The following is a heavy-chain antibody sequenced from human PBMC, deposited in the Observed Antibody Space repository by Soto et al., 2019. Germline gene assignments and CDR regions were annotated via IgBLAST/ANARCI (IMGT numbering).Heavy chain of an antibody. CDR2: IWYDGSNK. J-gene: IGHJ4*02. Sequence: QMELVESGGGVVQPGRSLRLSCAASGFTFSNYGMHWVRQAPGKGLEWVAAIWYDGSNKYYGDSVKGRFTISRDNSKNTLYLQMNSLRAEDTAVYYCAREGGSYHNDYWGQGTLVTVS. V-gene: IGHV3-33*01. CDR1: GFTFSNYG. D-gene: IGHD1-26*01. CDR3: AREGGSYHNDY.